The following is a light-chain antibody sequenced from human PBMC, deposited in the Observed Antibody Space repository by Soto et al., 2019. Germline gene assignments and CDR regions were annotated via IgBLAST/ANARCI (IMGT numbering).Light chain of an antibody. CDR3: QQYGSSPRIT. CDR1: QSVSSSY. J-gene: IGKJ5*01. CDR2: GAS. Sequence: VITQSPGTRSFSPGGRATLSCRVSQSVSSSYLAWYQQKPGQAPRLLIYGASSRATGIPDRYSGSGSGTDFTLTISRLEPEDFAVYYCQQYGSSPRITFGQGTRLEI. V-gene: IGKV3-20*01.